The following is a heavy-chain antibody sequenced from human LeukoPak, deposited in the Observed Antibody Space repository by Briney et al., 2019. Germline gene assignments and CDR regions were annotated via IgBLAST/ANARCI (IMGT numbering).Heavy chain of an antibody. CDR1: GLTFSNYW. CDR2: IKDDGRDK. V-gene: IGHV3-7*01. CDR3: ARDNYRVFYY. Sequence: PGGSLRLSCVVSGLTFSNYWMTWVRQAPGKGLEWVANIKDDGRDKNYVASVKGRFTISRDNAKNSVYLQMTNLRPDDTAVYYCARDNYRVFYYWGQGTLVTVSS. D-gene: IGHD1-1*01. J-gene: IGHJ4*02.